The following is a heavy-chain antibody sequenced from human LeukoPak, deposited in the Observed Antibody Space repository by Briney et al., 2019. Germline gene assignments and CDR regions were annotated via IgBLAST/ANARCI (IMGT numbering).Heavy chain of an antibody. CDR1: GGSISSYY. CDR2: IYYSGST. Sequence: PSESLSLTCTVSGGSISSYYWSWIRQPPGKELEWIGYIYYSGSTNSNPSFKSRLSISVETSKNQSSRILKSLTLADPPAIYWARYSDADAGARWFDHWGQGTLVTVSS. D-gene: IGHD3-3*01. J-gene: IGHJ5*02. V-gene: IGHV4-59*01. CDR3: ARYSDADAGARWFDH.